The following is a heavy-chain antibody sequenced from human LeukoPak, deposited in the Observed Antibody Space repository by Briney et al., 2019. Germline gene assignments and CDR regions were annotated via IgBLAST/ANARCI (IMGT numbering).Heavy chain of an antibody. CDR2: IYSGGST. CDR1: GFTVSSNY. CDR3: AKLRGGNYYDSSGYYCFDY. V-gene: IGHV3-53*01. Sequence: GGSLRLSCAASGFTVSSNYMSWVRQAPGKGLEWVSVIYSGGSTYYADSVKGRFTISRHNSKNTLYLQMNSLRAEDTAVYYCAKLRGGNYYDSSGYYCFDYWGQGTLVTVSS. J-gene: IGHJ4*02. D-gene: IGHD3-22*01.